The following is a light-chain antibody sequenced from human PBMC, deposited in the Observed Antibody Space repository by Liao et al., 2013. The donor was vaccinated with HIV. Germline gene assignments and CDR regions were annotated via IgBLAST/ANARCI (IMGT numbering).Light chain of an antibody. V-gene: IGLV3-1*01. CDR1: KVGDRI. J-gene: IGLJ2*01. CDR2: QNY. CDR3: QSWDSGTVV. Sequence: SYELTQPPSVSVSPGQTASIPCSGDKVGDRIVSWYQVKPGQSPEVIIYQNYQRPSGTPERFSGSKSGNTATLTISETQPMDEADYYCQSWDSGTVVFGGGTKLTVL.